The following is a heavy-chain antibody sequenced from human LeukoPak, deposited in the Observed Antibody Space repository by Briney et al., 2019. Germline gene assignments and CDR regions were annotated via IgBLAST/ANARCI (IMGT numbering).Heavy chain of an antibody. CDR2: IYYSGST. D-gene: IGHD6-25*01. CDR1: GGSISSGGYY. J-gene: IGHJ4*02. V-gene: IGHV4-61*08. Sequence: SETLSLTCTVSGGSISSGGYYWSWIRQHPGKGLEWIGYIYYSGSTNYNPSLKSRVTISVDTSKNQFSLKLSSVTAADTAVYYCARRTPEAMYYFDYWGQGTLVTVSS. CDR3: ARRTPEAMYYFDY.